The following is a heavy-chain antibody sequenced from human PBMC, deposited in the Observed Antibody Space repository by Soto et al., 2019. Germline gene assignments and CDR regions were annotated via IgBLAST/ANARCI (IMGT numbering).Heavy chain of an antibody. CDR1: GFTFSAYW. CDR2: INLDGTKT. Sequence: EVQLGESGGGLVQPGGSLRLSCAVSGFTFSAYWMHWVRQTPGKGLVWVSRINLDGTKTNYADSVEGRFTISRDNAKSTLYLQMNSLSAEDTAIYFCSSDTFGLRDTWGQGTLVTVSS. J-gene: IGHJ5*02. D-gene: IGHD3-3*01. CDR3: SSDTFGLRDT. V-gene: IGHV3-74*01.